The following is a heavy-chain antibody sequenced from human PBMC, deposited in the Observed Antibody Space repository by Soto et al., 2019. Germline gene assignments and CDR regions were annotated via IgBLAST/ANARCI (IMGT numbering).Heavy chain of an antibody. V-gene: IGHV1-18*04. Sequence: ASVKISCKASGYTFTGNGISWVRQAPGQGLEWMGWISAYNGNTNYAQKLQGRVTMTTDTSTSTAYMELRSLRSDDTAVYYCAPATPPPGFLAGSLPPTMDIQH. CDR2: ISAYNGNT. J-gene: IGHJ1*01. CDR1: GYTFTGNG. D-gene: IGHD3-10*01. CDR3: APATPPPGFLAGSLPPTMDIQH.